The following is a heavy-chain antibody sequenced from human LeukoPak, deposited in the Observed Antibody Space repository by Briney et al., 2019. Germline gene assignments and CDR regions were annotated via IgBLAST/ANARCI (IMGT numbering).Heavy chain of an antibody. V-gene: IGHV1-69*13. CDR1: GGTFSSYA. Sequence: GASVKVSCKASGGTFSSYAISWARQAPGQGLEWMGGIIPIFGTANYAQKFQGRVTITADESTSTAYMELSSLRSEDTAVYYCARVPGLTGYNWNEGLDYWGQGTLVTVSS. J-gene: IGHJ4*02. D-gene: IGHD1-1*01. CDR3: ARVPGLTGYNWNEGLDY. CDR2: IIPIFGTA.